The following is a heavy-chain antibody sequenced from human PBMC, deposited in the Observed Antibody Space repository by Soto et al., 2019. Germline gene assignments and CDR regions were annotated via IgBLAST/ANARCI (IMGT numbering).Heavy chain of an antibody. CDR3: ARAMSRGEYGDAAFDF. D-gene: IGHD4-17*01. CDR2: ISSSSSYI. J-gene: IGHJ4*02. Sequence: GGSLRLSCAASGFTFSSYSMNWVRQAPGKGLEWVSSISSSSSYIYYADSVKGRFTISRDNAKNSLYLQMNSLRAEDTAVYYCARAMSRGEYGDAAFDFSGQGTL. CDR1: GFTFSSYS. V-gene: IGHV3-21*01.